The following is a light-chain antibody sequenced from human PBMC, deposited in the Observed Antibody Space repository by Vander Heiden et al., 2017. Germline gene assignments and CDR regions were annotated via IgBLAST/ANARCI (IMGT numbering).Light chain of an antibody. Sequence: IQISKSPSSLSASVGDRVTITCRASQSISSYLNWYQQKPGKAPKLLIYAASSLQSGVPSRFSGSGSGTDFTLTISSLQPEDFATYYCQQSYSTLMYTFGQGTKLEIK. CDR1: QSISSY. CDR2: AAS. V-gene: IGKV1-39*01. CDR3: QQSYSTLMYT. J-gene: IGKJ2*01.